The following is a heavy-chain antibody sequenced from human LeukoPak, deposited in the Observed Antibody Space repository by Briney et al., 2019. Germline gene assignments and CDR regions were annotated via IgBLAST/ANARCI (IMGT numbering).Heavy chain of an antibody. Sequence: ASVKVSCKAPGGTFSSYAISWVRQAPGQGLEWMGGIIPIFGTANYAQKFQGRVTITADESTSTAYMELSSLRSEDTAVYYCARPELGYCSSTSCYEVWFDPWGQGTLVTVSS. CDR3: ARPELGYCSSTSCYEVWFDP. D-gene: IGHD2-2*01. CDR2: IIPIFGTA. V-gene: IGHV1-69*13. CDR1: GGTFSSYA. J-gene: IGHJ5*02.